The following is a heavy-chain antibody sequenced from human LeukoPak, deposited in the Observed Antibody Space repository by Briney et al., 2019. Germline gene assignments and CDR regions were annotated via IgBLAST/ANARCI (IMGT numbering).Heavy chain of an antibody. D-gene: IGHD3-22*01. CDR2: IYYSGST. J-gene: IGHJ4*02. CDR3: AVDYYDSSGLVY. V-gene: IGHV4-59*12. CDR1: GGSISSYY. Sequence: SETLSLTCTVSGGSISSYYWSWIRQPPGKGLEWIGYIYYSGSTNYNPSLKSRVTMSVDTSKNQFSLKLSSVTAADTAVYYCAVDYYDSSGLVYWGQGTLVTVSS.